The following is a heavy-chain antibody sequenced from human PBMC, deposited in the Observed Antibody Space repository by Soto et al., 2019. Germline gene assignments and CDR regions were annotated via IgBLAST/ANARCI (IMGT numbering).Heavy chain of an antibody. Sequence: GASVKVSCKASGYTFTGYYMHWVRQAPGQGLEWMGWINPNSGGTNYAQKFQGWVTMTRDTSISTAYMELSRLRSDDTAVYYCARDFVYSSPVEYYYYGMDVWGQGTTVTVSS. CDR2: INPNSGGT. D-gene: IGHD6-13*01. J-gene: IGHJ6*02. CDR3: ARDFVYSSPVEYYYYGMDV. CDR1: GYTFTGYY. V-gene: IGHV1-2*04.